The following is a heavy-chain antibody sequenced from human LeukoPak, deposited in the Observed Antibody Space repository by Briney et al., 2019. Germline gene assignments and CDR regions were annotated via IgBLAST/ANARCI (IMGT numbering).Heavy chain of an antibody. J-gene: IGHJ4*02. CDR2: IWYDGSNK. Sequence: GGSLRLSCAASGFTFSSYGMPWVRQAPGKGLEWVAVIWYDGSNKYYADSVKGRFTISRDNSKNTLYLQMNSLRAEDTAVYYCARNWNYYGSGSFDGAPHWGQGTLVTVSS. CDR1: GFTFSSYG. CDR3: ARNWNYYGSGSFDGAPH. D-gene: IGHD3-10*01. V-gene: IGHV3-33*01.